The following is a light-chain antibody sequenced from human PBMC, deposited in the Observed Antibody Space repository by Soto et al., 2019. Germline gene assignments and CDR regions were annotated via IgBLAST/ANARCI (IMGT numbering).Light chain of an antibody. V-gene: IGLV2-14*01. J-gene: IGLJ2*01. CDR3: SSYTSSSTLV. CDR2: DVS. Sequence: QSALTQPASVSGSPGQSITISCTGTSSDVGGYKYVSWYQQHPGKVPKFMIYDVSNRPSGVSNRFSGSKSGNTASLTISGLQAEDEADYYCSSYTSSSTLVFGGGTKLTVL. CDR1: SSDVGGYKY.